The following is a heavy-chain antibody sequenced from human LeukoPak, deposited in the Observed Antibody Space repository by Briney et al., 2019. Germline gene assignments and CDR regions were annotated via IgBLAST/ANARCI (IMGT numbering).Heavy chain of an antibody. CDR2: VNPSGGST. J-gene: IGHJ5*02. Sequence: ASVKVSCKASGYTFTSYYMRWVRQAPGQGLEWMGIVNPSGGSTSYAQKFQGRVTMTRDTSTSTVYMELSSLRSEDTAVYYCARDRPTYYYGSGSYYENPFDPWGQGTLVTVSS. D-gene: IGHD3-10*01. V-gene: IGHV1-46*01. CDR3: ARDRPTYYYGSGSYYENPFDP. CDR1: GYTFTSYY.